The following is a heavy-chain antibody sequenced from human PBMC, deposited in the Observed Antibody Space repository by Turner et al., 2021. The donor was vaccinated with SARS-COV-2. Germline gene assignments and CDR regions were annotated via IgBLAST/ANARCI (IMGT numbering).Heavy chain of an antibody. CDR2: IYYSGTT. CDR1: GGSISSSSYF. Sequence: QVQLQGSGPGLVKPSETLSLTCTVSGGSISSSSYFWGWIRQPPTKELEWVGSIYYSGTTYYNPSLKSRVSLSIEPSKNQFSMKLTSVTAADTALYYCARQAAGQGLDYWGRGILVTVSS. J-gene: IGHJ4*02. CDR3: ARQAAGQGLDY. V-gene: IGHV4-39*01. D-gene: IGHD3-10*01.